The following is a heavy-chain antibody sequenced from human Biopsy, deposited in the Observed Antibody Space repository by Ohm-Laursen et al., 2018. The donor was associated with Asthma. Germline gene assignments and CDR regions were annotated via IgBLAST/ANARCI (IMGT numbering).Heavy chain of an antibody. CDR3: ARGGLHYYEYYGMDV. V-gene: IGHV3-30*04. Sequence: SLRLSCSAFGFTSDNYTMHWVRQAPGKGLEWVTIISYDGRNTYYADSVEGRFTISRDNSKNTLFLQMSSLRPEDTAVYYCARGGLHYYEYYGMDVWGQGTTVTVSS. CDR2: ISYDGRNT. D-gene: IGHD2-21*02. J-gene: IGHJ6*02. CDR1: GFTSDNYT.